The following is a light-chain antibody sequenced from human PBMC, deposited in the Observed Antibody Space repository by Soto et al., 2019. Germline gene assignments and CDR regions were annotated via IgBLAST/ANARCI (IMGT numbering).Light chain of an antibody. Sequence: DIQMTQSPSTLSASVGDRVTITCRASQSISSLLAWYQQKPGKAPKLLIYKASSLESGVPSGFSGSGSGTEFTLTISSLQPDDFATYYCQQYSTYPWTFGQGTKLEIK. V-gene: IGKV1-5*03. CDR2: KAS. CDR1: QSISSL. CDR3: QQYSTYPWT. J-gene: IGKJ1*01.